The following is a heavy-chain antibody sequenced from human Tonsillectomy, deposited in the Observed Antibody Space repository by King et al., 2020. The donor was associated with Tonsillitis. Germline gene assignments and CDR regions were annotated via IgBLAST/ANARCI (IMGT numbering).Heavy chain of an antibody. CDR1: GGSISSYY. CDR2: IYYSGST. CDR3: ARGAYCGGECYPFDL. D-gene: IGHD2-21*01. Sequence: QLQESGPGLVKPSETLSLTCTVSGGSISSYYWSWIRQPPGKGLEWIGYIYYSGSTNYNPSLKSRVTISVDTSKNQFSLKLSSVTAADTAVYYCARGAYCGGECYPFDLWGRGTLVTVSS. J-gene: IGHJ2*01. V-gene: IGHV4-59*01.